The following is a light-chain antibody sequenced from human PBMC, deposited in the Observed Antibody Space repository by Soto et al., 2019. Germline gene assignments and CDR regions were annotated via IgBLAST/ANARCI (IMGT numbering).Light chain of an antibody. Sequence: QSALTPPPSASGSPGQSVTISCTGTSSDVGGYKYVSWYQQHPGKAPKVMIYEVSKRPSGVPDRFSGSKSGNTASLTVSGLQAEDEADYYCSSYAGSDLYVFGSGTKLTVL. J-gene: IGLJ1*01. CDR2: EVS. CDR3: SSYAGSDLYV. CDR1: SSDVGGYKY. V-gene: IGLV2-8*01.